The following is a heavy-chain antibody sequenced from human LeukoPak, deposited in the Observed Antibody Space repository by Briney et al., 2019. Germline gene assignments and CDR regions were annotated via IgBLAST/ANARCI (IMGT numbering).Heavy chain of an antibody. CDR1: GFTFSSYA. V-gene: IGHV3-30*04. D-gene: IGHD5-18*01. CDR2: ISYDGSNK. CDR3: ARDVQYSWDFDY. Sequence: GRSLRLSCAAPGFTFSSYAMHWVRQAPGKGLEWVAVISYDGSNKYYADSVKGRFTISRDNSKNTLYLQMNSLRAEDTAVYYCARDVQYSWDFDYWGQGTLVTVSS. J-gene: IGHJ4*02.